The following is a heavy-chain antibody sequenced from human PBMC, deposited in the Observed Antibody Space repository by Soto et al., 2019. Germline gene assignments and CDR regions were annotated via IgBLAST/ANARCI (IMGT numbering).Heavy chain of an antibody. J-gene: IGHJ6*02. CDR3: ARRYSSSLDV. D-gene: IGHD6-13*01. CDR2: IYYDGST. CDR1: GASISSSSFY. Sequence: SETLSLTCTVSGASISSSSFYWGWIRQPPGKGLESIANIYYDGSTYYNPSLKSRVTISVDTSKNQFSLKLSSVTAADTAVYYCARRYSSSLDVWGQGTTVTVSS. V-gene: IGHV4-39*07.